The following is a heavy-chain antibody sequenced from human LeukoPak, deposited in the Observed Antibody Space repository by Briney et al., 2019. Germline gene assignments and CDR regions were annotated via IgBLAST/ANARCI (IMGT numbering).Heavy chain of an antibody. CDR2: ISAYIGNA. D-gene: IGHD3-22*01. V-gene: IGHV1-18*01. Sequence: ASVKVSCKASGYTFTSYGISWVRQAPGQGLEWMGWISAYIGNANYAQKLQGRVTMTTDASTSTAYMELRSLRSDDTAVYYCARAGNYYDSSGYSPFDYWGQGTLVTVSS. J-gene: IGHJ4*02. CDR1: GYTFTSYG. CDR3: ARAGNYYDSSGYSPFDY.